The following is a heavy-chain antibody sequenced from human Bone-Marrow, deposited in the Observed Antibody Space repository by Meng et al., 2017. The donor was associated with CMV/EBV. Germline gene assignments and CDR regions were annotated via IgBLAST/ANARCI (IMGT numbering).Heavy chain of an antibody. V-gene: IGHV3-11*01. CDR2: ISSSGSTI. CDR3: ARRLVVRAAMLYYYGMDV. Sequence: GESLKISCAASGFTFSDYYMSWIRQAPGKGLEWVSYISSSGSTIYYADSVKGRFTISRDNAKNSLYLQMNSLRAEDTAVYYCARRLVVRAAMLYYYGMDVWGQGTTVTVSS. CDR1: GFTFSDYY. J-gene: IGHJ6*02. D-gene: IGHD2-2*01.